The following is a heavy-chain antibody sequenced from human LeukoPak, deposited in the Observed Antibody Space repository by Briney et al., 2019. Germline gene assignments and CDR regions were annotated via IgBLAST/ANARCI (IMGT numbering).Heavy chain of an antibody. CDR2: IYYSGSP. V-gene: IGHV4-59*01. J-gene: IGHJ3*02. CDR1: GGSISSYY. Sequence: SETLSLTCTVSGGSISSYYWSWIRQPPGKGQEWIGYIYYSGSPNYNPSLKSRVTISVDTSKNQFSLKLSSVAAADTAVYYCAREGVITGTTIDYALDIWGQGTMVTVSS. D-gene: IGHD1-7*01. CDR3: AREGVITGTTIDYALDI.